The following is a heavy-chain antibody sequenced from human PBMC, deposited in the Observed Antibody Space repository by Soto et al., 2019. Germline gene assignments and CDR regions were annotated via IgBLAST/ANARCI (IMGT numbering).Heavy chain of an antibody. V-gene: IGHV4-61*03. CDR1: GGSVSSGGYF. J-gene: IGHJ5*02. CDR3: ARAPYSSGGPAS. CDR2: ISYSGST. D-gene: IGHD6-19*01. Sequence: SETLSLTCTVSGGSVSSGGYFWSWIRQPPGKGLEWIGYISYSGSTKYNPSLESRVTISVDTSNKNFSLKLASVPAADTAVYYCARAPYSSGGPASWGQGTLVTVSS.